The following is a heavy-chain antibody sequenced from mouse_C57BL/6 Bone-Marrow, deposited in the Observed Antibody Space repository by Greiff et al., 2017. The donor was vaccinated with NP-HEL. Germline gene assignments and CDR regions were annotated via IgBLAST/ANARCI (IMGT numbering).Heavy chain of an antibody. CDR3: ARDHYDYLYWYFDV. CDR1: GFTFSDYY. J-gene: IGHJ1*03. CDR2: INYDGSST. Sequence: EVKVVESEGGLVQPGSSMKLSCTASGFTFSDYYMAWVRQVPEKGLEWVANINYDGSSTYYLDSLKSRFIISRDNAKNILYLQMSSLKSEDTATYYCARDHYDYLYWYFDVWGTGTTVTVSS. V-gene: IGHV5-16*01. D-gene: IGHD2-4*01.